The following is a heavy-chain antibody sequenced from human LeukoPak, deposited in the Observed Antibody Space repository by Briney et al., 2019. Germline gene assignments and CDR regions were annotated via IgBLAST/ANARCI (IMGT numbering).Heavy chain of an antibody. V-gene: IGHV3-11*01. D-gene: IGHD1-26*01. CDR1: GFSFSDYY. J-gene: IGHJ4*02. CDR3: ARDDIILGAAS. CDR2: ITHSGKSV. Sequence: GGSLRLSCAASGFSFSDYYMSWIRQAPGKGLEWVSYITHSGKSVYYADSVKGRFTISRDNAKNSLYLQMNSLRADDTAVYYCARDDIILGAASWGQGTLVTVSS.